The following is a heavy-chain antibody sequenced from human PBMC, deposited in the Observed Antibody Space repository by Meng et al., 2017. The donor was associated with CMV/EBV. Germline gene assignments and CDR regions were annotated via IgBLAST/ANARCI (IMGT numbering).Heavy chain of an antibody. V-gene: IGHV4-61*01. CDR1: GGSVSSGSYY. D-gene: IGHD1-26*01. J-gene: IGHJ3*02. CDR2: IYYSGST. Sequence: GSLRLSCTVSGGSVSSGSYYWSWIRQPPGKGLEWIGYIYYSGSTNYNPSLKSRVTISVDTSKNQFSLKLSSVTAADTAVYYCERSGIVGATVGAFDIWGQGTMVTVSS. CDR3: ERSGIVGATVGAFDI.